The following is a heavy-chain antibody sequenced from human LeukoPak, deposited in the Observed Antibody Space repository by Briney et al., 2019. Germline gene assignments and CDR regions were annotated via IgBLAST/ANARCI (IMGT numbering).Heavy chain of an antibody. Sequence: ASVKVSCKASGYTFTSYDINWVRQATGQGLEWMGWMNPNSVNTGYAQKFQGRVTMTRNTSISTAYTELSSLRSEDTAVYYCARTSSGWYGGSFDPWGQGTLVTVSS. CDR2: MNPNSVNT. D-gene: IGHD6-19*01. J-gene: IGHJ5*02. CDR3: ARTSSGWYGGSFDP. CDR1: GYTFTSYD. V-gene: IGHV1-8*01.